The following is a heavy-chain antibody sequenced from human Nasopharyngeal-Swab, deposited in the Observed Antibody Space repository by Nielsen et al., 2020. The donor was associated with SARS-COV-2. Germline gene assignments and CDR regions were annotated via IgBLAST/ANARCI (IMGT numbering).Heavy chain of an antibody. CDR2: VDYDGVRT. CDR3: ATWITAHFDY. D-gene: IGHD5-18*01. Sequence: GGSLRLSCAASGFTFSSYAISWVRQAPGQGLEWVSTVDYDGVRTHYADSVEGRFIISRDNSKNTVYLQIKSLGVEDAAVYYCATWITAHFDYWGQGTLVT. V-gene: IGHV3-23*01. J-gene: IGHJ4*02. CDR1: GFTFSSYA.